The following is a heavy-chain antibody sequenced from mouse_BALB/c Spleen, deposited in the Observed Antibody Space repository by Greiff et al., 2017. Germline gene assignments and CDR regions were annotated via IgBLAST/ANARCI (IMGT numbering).Heavy chain of an antibody. D-gene: IGHD3-3*01. V-gene: IGHV1S56*01. CDR2: IYPGDGST. CDR1: GYTFTSYY. CDR3: ARTVRDYYAMDY. J-gene: IGHJ4*01. Sequence: QVQLQQSGPELVKPGASVKMSCKASGYTFTSYYIHWVKQRPGQGLEWIGWIYPGDGSTKYNEKFKGKTTLTADKSSSTAYMLLSSLTSEDSAIYFCARTVRDYYAMDYWGQGTSVTVSS.